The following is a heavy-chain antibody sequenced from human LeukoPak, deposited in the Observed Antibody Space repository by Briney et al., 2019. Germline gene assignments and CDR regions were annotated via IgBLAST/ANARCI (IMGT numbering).Heavy chain of an antibody. CDR1: GYTFTSYA. CDR3: ARDRFPYDILTGMYNWFDP. V-gene: IGHV1-3*01. CDR2: INAGNGNT. D-gene: IGHD3-9*01. J-gene: IGHJ5*02. Sequence: ASVKVSCKASGYTFTSYAMHWVRRAPGQRLEWMGWINAGNGNTKYSQKFQGRVTITRDTSASTAYMELSSLRSEDTAVYYCARDRFPYDILTGMYNWFDPWGQGTLVTVSS.